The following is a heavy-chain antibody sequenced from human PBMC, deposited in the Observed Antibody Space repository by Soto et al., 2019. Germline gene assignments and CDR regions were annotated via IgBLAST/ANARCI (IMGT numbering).Heavy chain of an antibody. CDR3: ARAGGYGSGWYPGDYYYYGMDV. CDR2: ISSSSSTI. V-gene: IGHV3-48*02. D-gene: IGHD6-19*01. J-gene: IGHJ6*02. Sequence: EVQLVESGGGLVQPGGSLRLSCAASGFTFSSYSMNWVRQAPGKGLEWVSYISSSSSTIYYADSVKGRFTISRDNAKNSLYLQMNSLRDEDTAVYYCARAGGYGSGWYPGDYYYYGMDVWGQGTTVTVSS. CDR1: GFTFSSYS.